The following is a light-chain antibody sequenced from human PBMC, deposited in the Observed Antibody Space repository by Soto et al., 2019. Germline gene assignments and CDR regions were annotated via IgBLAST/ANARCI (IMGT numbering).Light chain of an antibody. V-gene: IGKV1-5*01. CDR2: DAS. CDR3: QQYNCHPT. CDR1: KSISSW. J-gene: IGKJ1*01. Sequence: DIQMTQSPSTLSASVGDTVTLTSRSSKSISSWLAWYQQKPGRAPELLIYDASSLDSGVHSRFSGSGSGTEFPRTISGLQLDDFATYFCQQYNCHPTFGQRTKVEIK.